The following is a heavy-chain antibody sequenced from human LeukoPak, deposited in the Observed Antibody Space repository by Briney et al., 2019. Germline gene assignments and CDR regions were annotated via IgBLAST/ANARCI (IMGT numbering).Heavy chain of an antibody. D-gene: IGHD1-26*01. CDR3: ARGHSGSYPEDAFDI. V-gene: IGHV4-4*07. CDR1: GGSISSYY. Sequence: SETLSLTCTVSGGSISSYYWSWIRQPAGKGLEWIGRVYTSGSTNYNPSLKSRVTMSVDTSKNQFSLKLSSVTAADTAVYYCARGHSGSYPEDAFDIWGQGTMVTVSS. J-gene: IGHJ3*02. CDR2: VYTSGST.